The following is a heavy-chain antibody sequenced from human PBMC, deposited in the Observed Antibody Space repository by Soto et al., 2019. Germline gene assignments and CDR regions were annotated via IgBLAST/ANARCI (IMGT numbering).Heavy chain of an antibody. J-gene: IGHJ5*02. CDR2: INAGNGNT. CDR1: GYTFTSYA. D-gene: IGHD3-10*01. Sequence: ASVKVSCKASGYTFTSYAMHWVRQAPGQRLEWMGGINAGNGNTKYSQKFQGRVTITTDKSTSTAYMELSSLRSEDTAVYYCARDGSLQAHWFDPWGQGTLVTVS. V-gene: IGHV1-3*01. CDR3: ARDGSLQAHWFDP.